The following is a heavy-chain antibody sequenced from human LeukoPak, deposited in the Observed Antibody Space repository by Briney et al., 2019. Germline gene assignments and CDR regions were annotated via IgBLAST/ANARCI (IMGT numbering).Heavy chain of an antibody. Sequence: SETLSLTCAVSGYSISSGYYWGWIRQPPGKGLEWIGSTYHSGSTYYNPSLKSRVTISVDTSKHQFSLKLSSVTAADTAVYYCARHVVEWIAARPWDFDYWGQGTLVTVSS. D-gene: IGHD6-6*01. CDR3: ARHVVEWIAARPWDFDY. CDR1: GYSISSGYY. CDR2: TYHSGST. V-gene: IGHV4-38-2*01. J-gene: IGHJ4*02.